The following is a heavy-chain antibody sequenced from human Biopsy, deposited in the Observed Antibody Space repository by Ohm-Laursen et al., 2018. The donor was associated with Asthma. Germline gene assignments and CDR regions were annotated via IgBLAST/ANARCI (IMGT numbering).Heavy chain of an antibody. V-gene: IGHV4-31*03. CDR3: ARAQDYYDSRGYYRSFDY. CDR2: IYYSGST. D-gene: IGHD3-22*01. CDR1: GASISSGGYY. J-gene: IGHJ4*02. Sequence: TLSLTCTVSGASISSGGYYWNWIRQHPGKGLEWIGFIYYSGSTYYNPSLKSRVSISIDTSKNQFSLKLSSVTAADTAVYYCARAQDYYDSRGYYRSFDYWGQGTLVTVSS.